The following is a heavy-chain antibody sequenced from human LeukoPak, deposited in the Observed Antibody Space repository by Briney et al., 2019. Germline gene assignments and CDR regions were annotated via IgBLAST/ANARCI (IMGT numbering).Heavy chain of an antibody. CDR2: ISAYNGNT. CDR1: GYTFTSYG. D-gene: IGHD3-22*01. Sequence: ASVKVSCKASGYTFTSYGISWVRQAPGQGLEWMGWISAYNGNTNYAQKLQGRVTMTTDTSTSTAYMELRSLRSDDTAVYYCARVRGSPWSYYDSSGYYHFDYWGQGTLVTVSS. V-gene: IGHV1-18*01. J-gene: IGHJ4*02. CDR3: ARVRGSPWSYYDSSGYYHFDY.